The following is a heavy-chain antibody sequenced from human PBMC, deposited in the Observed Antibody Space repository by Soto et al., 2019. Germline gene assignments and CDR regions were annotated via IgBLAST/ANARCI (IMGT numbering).Heavy chain of an antibody. CDR1: GFTFDDYA. CDR3: ASTTGIYSSSWYGY. CDR2: ISCNSGSI. J-gene: IGHJ4*02. V-gene: IGHV3-9*01. Sequence: GGSLRLSCAASGFTFDDYAMHWVRQAPGKGLEWVSGISCNSGSIGYADSVKGRFTISRDNAKNSLYLQMNSLRAEDTAVYYCASTTGIYSSSWYGYWGQGTLVTVSS. D-gene: IGHD6-13*01.